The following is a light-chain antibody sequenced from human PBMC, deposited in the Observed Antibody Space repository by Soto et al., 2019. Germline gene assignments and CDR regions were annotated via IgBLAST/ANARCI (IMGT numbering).Light chain of an antibody. J-gene: IGKJ5*01. CDR2: DAS. CDR1: QDSSNY. CDR3: QQYDSLPIS. V-gene: IGKV1-33*01. Sequence: DIQMTQSPSSLSASVGDRVTITCQARQDSSNYLNWYQQKPGKAPKLLIYDASNLETGVPSRFSGSGSGTDFTFTISSLQPEDIATYYCQQYDSLPISFGQGTRLEIK.